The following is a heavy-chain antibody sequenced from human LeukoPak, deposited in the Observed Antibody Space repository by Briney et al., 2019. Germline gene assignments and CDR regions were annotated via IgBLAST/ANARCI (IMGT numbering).Heavy chain of an antibody. V-gene: IGHV3-48*03. CDR1: GFTFSSYE. D-gene: IGHD6-13*01. Sequence: AGGSLRLSCAASGFTFSSYEMNWVRQAPGKGLEWDSYISSSGSTIYYADSVKGRFTISRDNAKNSLYLQMNSLRAEDTAVYYCARDYSSSWVQAFDYWGQGTLVTVSS. CDR2: ISSSGSTI. CDR3: ARDYSSSWVQAFDY. J-gene: IGHJ4*02.